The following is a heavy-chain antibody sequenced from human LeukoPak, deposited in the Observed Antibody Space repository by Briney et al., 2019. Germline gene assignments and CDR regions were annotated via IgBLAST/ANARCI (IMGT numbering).Heavy chain of an antibody. D-gene: IGHD3-3*01. J-gene: IGHJ5*02. CDR2: IIPIFGIA. CDR1: GGTFSSYA. V-gene: IGHV1-69*13. Sequence: ASVKVSCTASGGTFSSYAISWVRQAPGQGLEWMGGIIPIFGIANYAQKFQGRVTITADESTSTAYVELSSLRSEDTAVYYCARGGLRFLEWSYNWLDPWGQGTLVTVSS. CDR3: ARGGLRFLEWSYNWLDP.